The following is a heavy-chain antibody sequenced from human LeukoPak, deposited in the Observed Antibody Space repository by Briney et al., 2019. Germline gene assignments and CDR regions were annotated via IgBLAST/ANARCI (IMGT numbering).Heavy chain of an antibody. CDR2: VIPIFGTA. J-gene: IGHJ3*02. V-gene: IGHV1-69*05. D-gene: IGHD3-22*01. CDR1: GYTFTSYG. CDR3: ARDLNYYDSIWGAFDI. Sequence: ASVKVSCKASGYTFTSYGISRVRQAPGQGLEWMGGVIPIFGTANYAQKFQGRVTITTDESTSTAYMELSSLRSEDTAVYYCARDLNYYDSIWGAFDIWGQGTMVTVSS.